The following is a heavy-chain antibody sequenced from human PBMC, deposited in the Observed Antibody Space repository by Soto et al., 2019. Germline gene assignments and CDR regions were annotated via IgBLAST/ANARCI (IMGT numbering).Heavy chain of an antibody. CDR2: ISSSSSTI. J-gene: IGHJ6*02. Sequence: GGSLRLSCGASGFTFSSYSMNWVRQAPGKGLEWVSYISSSSSTIYYADSVKGRFTISRDNAKNSLYLQMNSLRAEDTAVYYCARAAVIVVATTLYYYGMDVWGQGTTVTVSS. CDR1: GFTFSSYS. CDR3: ARAAVIVVATTLYYYGMDV. V-gene: IGHV3-48*01. D-gene: IGHD3-22*01.